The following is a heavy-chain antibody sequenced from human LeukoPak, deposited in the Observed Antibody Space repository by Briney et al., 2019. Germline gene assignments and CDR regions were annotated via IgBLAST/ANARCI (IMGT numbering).Heavy chain of an antibody. CDR3: ARQHAESFDY. CDR1: GCSISSYY. Sequence: SETLSLTCTVSGCSISSYYLSWVRQPAGKGLEWMGRIYTSGSTNYNPSLTSRVTISLDTTKNHSSLTLSSVSAAETAVYYCARQHAESFDYWGQGTLVTVSS. CDR2: IYTSGST. V-gene: IGHV4-4*07. D-gene: IGHD6-13*01. J-gene: IGHJ4*02.